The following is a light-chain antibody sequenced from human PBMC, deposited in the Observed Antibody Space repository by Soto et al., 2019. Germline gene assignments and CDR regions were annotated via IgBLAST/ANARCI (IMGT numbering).Light chain of an antibody. CDR1: EIITNR. CDR2: DAS. J-gene: IGKJ1*01. V-gene: IGKV1-5*01. Sequence: DIQMTQSPSTLSASVGDRITITCRASEIITNRLAWYQQKPGKAPKVLIYDASNLESGVPSRFSASRSGTEFILTISSLQAEDVADYYCQHYYNTPRTFGQGTKVDIK. CDR3: QHYYNTPRT.